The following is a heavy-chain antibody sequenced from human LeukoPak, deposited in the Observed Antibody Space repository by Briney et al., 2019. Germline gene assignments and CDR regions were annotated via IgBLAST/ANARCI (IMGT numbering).Heavy chain of an antibody. V-gene: IGHV4-4*07. D-gene: IGHD3-22*01. Sequence: SETLSLTCTVSGDSISTYYWSWIRQPAGKGLECIGRFYSGSTNYNPSLKSRVTVSVDTSKNQFSLKLSSVTAADTAVYYCARGRLSQYYDSSGYYYDLAYWGQGTLVTVSS. CDR1: GDSISTYY. CDR3: ARGRLSQYYDSSGYYYDLAY. J-gene: IGHJ4*02. CDR2: FYSGST.